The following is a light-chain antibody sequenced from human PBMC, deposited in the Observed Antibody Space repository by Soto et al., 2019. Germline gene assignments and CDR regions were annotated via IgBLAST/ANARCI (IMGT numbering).Light chain of an antibody. J-gene: IGLJ1*01. Sequence: QSALTQPASVSGSPGQSITISCTGTSSDVGGYNYVSWYQQHPGKVPKLMIYEVSNRPSGVSYRFSGSKSGNTASLTISELQAEDEADYYCSSHTSTNTRVFGTGTKVTVL. CDR1: SSDVGGYNY. CDR3: SSHTSTNTRV. V-gene: IGLV2-14*01. CDR2: EVS.